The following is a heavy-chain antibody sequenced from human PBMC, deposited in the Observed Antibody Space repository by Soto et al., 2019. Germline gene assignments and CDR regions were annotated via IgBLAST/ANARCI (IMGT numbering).Heavy chain of an antibody. Sequence: GGSLRLSCAASGFTFSDYSMNWVGQAPGKGLEWVSSISGSSGYIYYIDSVKGRFTISRDNARNSLYLQMNSLRVEDTAMYYCARDGLYSAADYFDYWGQGTLVTVSS. CDR3: ARDGLYSAADYFDY. J-gene: IGHJ4*02. CDR2: ISGSSGYI. V-gene: IGHV3-21*01. CDR1: GFTFSDYS. D-gene: IGHD6-13*01.